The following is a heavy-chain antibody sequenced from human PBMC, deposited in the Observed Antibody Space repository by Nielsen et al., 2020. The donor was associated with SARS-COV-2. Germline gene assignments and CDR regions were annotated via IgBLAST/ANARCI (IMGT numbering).Heavy chain of an antibody. J-gene: IGHJ6*02. V-gene: IGHV1-18*01. D-gene: IGHD3-16*01. CDR2: ISAYNGNT. Sequence: ASVKVSCKGSGYTFTSYGISWVRQAPGQGLEWMGWISAYNGNTNYAQKLQGRVTMTTDTSTSTAYMELRSLRSDDTAVYYCARRKQLIYYYGMDVWGQGTTVTVSS. CDR3: ARRKQLIYYYGMDV. CDR1: GYTFTSYG.